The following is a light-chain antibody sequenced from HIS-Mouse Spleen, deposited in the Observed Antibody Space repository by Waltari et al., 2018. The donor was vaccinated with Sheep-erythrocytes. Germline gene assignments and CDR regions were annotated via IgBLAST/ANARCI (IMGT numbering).Light chain of an antibody. CDR1: GLPKQY. CDR2: KDS. J-gene: IGLJ2*01. V-gene: IGLV3-25*02. CDR3: QSADSSGTYPV. Sequence: SYELTQPPSVSVSPGQTARITCSGDGLPKQYAYMYQQTQCQAPALVIHKDSERPSGIPERFSGSSSGTTVTLTISGVQAEEEADYYCQSADSSGTYPVFGGGTKLTVL.